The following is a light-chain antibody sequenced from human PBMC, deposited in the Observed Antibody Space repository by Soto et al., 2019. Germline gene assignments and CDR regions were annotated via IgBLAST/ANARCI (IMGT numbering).Light chain of an antibody. CDR2: DVS. J-gene: IGLJ1*01. CDR1: SSDVGGYNY. V-gene: IGLV2-8*01. Sequence: QSALTQPPSASGSPGQSVTISCTGTSSDVGGYNYVSWYQQHPGKAPKLMIYDVSKRPSGVPDRFSGSKSGNTASLTVSGLQAEDEADYYSSSFAGSNNFDVFGTGTKLTVL. CDR3: SSFAGSNNFDV.